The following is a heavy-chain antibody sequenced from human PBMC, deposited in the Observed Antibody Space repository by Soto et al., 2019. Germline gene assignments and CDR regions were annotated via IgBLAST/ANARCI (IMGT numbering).Heavy chain of an antibody. CDR2: ISSSSSTV. CDR1: GFTFSSYS. Sequence: GGSLRLSCAAFGFTFSSYSMNRIRQAPGKGLEWVSYISSSSSTVYYADSVKGRFTISRDNAKNSLYLQMNSLRDEDTAVYYCARDLPQGFLETPDYWGQGTLVTVSS. CDR3: ARDLPQGFLETPDY. V-gene: IGHV3-48*02. J-gene: IGHJ4*02. D-gene: IGHD3-3*01.